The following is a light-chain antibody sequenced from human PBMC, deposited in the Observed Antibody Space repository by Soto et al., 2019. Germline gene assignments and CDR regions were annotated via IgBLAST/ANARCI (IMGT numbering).Light chain of an antibody. CDR2: GNT. Sequence: QSVLTQPPSMSGAPGQRVTISCTGSSSNIGAGYDVHWYQLLPGTAPKLLLYGNTNRPSGVPDRFSGSKSGPSASLAITGLRAEDEADYYCQSHDSSLNSWVFGGGTKLTVL. J-gene: IGLJ3*02. V-gene: IGLV1-40*01. CDR3: QSHDSSLNSWV. CDR1: SSNIGAGYD.